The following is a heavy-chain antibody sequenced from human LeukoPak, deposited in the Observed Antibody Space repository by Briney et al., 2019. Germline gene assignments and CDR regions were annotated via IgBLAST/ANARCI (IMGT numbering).Heavy chain of an antibody. V-gene: IGHV4-39*07. CDR3: ARVGDYYHSSGQHFDY. CDR1: GGSISSSSYY. D-gene: IGHD3-22*01. Sequence: SETLSLTCTVSGGSISSSSYYWGWIRQPRWKGLEWIGSIYYSGSTYYNPSLKRRVTISVETAKNKFSRKMSSVTAAHTAVYYCARVGDYYHSSGQHFDYWGQGTLVTVSS. J-gene: IGHJ4*02. CDR2: IYYSGST.